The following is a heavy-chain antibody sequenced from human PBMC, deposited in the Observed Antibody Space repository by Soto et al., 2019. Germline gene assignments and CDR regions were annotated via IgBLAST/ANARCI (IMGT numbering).Heavy chain of an antibody. Sequence: QVQLVESGGGVVQPGRSLRLSCAASGFTFSSYGMHWVRQAPGKGLEWVAVISYDGSNKYYADSVKGRFTISRDNSKNTLYLQMNSLRAEDTAVYYCAKNTEQWRGTFDYWGQGTLVIVSS. CDR1: GFTFSSYG. CDR3: AKNTEQWRGTFDY. D-gene: IGHD6-19*01. J-gene: IGHJ4*02. CDR2: ISYDGSNK. V-gene: IGHV3-30*18.